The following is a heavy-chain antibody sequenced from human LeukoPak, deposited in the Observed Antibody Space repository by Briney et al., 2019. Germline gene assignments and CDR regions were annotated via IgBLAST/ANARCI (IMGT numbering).Heavy chain of an antibody. V-gene: IGHV4-30-2*01. J-gene: IGHJ4*02. Sequence: SQTLSLTCAVSGGSISSGGYSWSWIRQPPGKGLEWIGYIYHSGSTYYNPSLKSRVTISVDRSKNQFSLKLSSVTAADTAVYYCARDYCGGDCYITGYWGQGTLVTVSS. CDR2: IYHSGST. CDR1: GGSISSGGYS. D-gene: IGHD2-21*02. CDR3: ARDYCGGDCYITGY.